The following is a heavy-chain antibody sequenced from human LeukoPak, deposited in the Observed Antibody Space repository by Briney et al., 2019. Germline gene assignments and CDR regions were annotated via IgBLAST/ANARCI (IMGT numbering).Heavy chain of an antibody. CDR2: ISPYNGNT. J-gene: IGHJ4*02. Sequence: ASVKVSCKASGYTFTSFGISWVRQAPGQGLEWMGWISPYNGNTNYPQKVQGRITVTTDTSTSTAYMELRSLRSDDTAVYYCARDKNHYDTRGDFWGQGPLATVYS. V-gene: IGHV1-18*01. CDR3: ARDKNHYDTRGDF. D-gene: IGHD3-22*01. CDR1: GYTFTSFG.